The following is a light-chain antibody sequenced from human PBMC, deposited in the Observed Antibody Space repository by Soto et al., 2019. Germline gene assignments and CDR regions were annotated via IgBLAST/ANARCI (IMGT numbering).Light chain of an antibody. CDR3: QQYNNWGLS. CDR1: ENVGTN. V-gene: IGKV3D-15*01. J-gene: IGKJ4*01. CDR2: GSS. Sequence: IVMTQSPATLSVSPGEGVTLSCRASENVGTNLAGYQQKPGQAPRLLMYGSSTRATGIPATFSGSGSGTEFTLTISSLQSDDSAVYYCQQYNNWGLSFGGGTKVEIK.